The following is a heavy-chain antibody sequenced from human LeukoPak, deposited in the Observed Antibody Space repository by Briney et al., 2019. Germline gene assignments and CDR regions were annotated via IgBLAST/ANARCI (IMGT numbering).Heavy chain of an antibody. CDR1: GYTFTSYD. D-gene: IGHD6-13*01. CDR2: MNPNSGNT. CDR3: ARARVVKIAAAGTRRQNWFDP. Sequence: GASVKVSCKASGYTFTSYDINWVRQATGQGLEWMGWMNPNSGNTGYAQKFQGRVTMTRNTSISTAYMELSSLRSEDTAVYYCARARVVKIAAAGTRRQNWFDPWGQGTLATVSS. V-gene: IGHV1-8*01. J-gene: IGHJ5*02.